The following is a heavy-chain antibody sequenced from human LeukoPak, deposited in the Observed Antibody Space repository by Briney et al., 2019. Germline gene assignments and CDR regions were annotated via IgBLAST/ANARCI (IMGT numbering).Heavy chain of an antibody. CDR1: GYNFNAYY. D-gene: IGHD3-3*01. CDR3: ARGEWLVLGDH. Sequence: GASVKVSCKASGYNFNAYYMHWVRQAPGQGLEWMGWINPNSGGTNYAQKFQGRVTLTRDTSINSVYMEVNRLTSDVTVVYYCARGEWLVLGDHWGQGAPVTVSS. V-gene: IGHV1-2*02. CDR2: INPNSGGT. J-gene: IGHJ4*02.